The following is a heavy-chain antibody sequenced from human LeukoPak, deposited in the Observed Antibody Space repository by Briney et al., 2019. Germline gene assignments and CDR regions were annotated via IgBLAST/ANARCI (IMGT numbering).Heavy chain of an antibody. D-gene: IGHD3-10*01. CDR3: ARTRLPNYYGSGSHYYYYMDV. Sequence: SETLSLTCTVSGGSINNYFWSWIRQPPGKGLECIAYIYYSDSTNYNPSLKSRVTVSVDTSKNQFSLKLSSVTAADTAVYYCARTRLPNYYGSGSHYYYYMDVWGKGTTVTVSS. CDR1: GGSINNYF. CDR2: IYYSDST. J-gene: IGHJ6*03. V-gene: IGHV4-59*08.